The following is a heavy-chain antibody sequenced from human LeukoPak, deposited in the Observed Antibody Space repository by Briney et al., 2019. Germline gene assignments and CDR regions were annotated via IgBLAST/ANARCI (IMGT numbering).Heavy chain of an antibody. CDR3: ARGATHGGTGY. CDR2: IIPIFGTA. Sequence: SVKVSCKASGYTFTSYGISWVRQAPGQGLEWMGGIIPIFGTANYAQKFQGRVTITADESTSTAYMELSSLRSEDTAVYYCARGATHGGTGYWGQGTLVTVSS. D-gene: IGHD1-26*01. CDR1: GYTFTSYG. V-gene: IGHV1-69*13. J-gene: IGHJ4*02.